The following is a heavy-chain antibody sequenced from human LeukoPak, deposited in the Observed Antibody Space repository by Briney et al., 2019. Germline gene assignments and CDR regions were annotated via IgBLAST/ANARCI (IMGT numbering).Heavy chain of an antibody. V-gene: IGHV3-23*01. CDR2: IRGSGGDT. Sequence: GGSLRLTCAGSGFTFRSYALSWVRQAPGKGLEWVSSIRGSGGDTHYADSVKGRFSISRDNSKNTLYVQMNSLGAEDTAVYYCAKGAAGTLVGHYFDSCEQALLATVSS. J-gene: IGHJ4*02. D-gene: IGHD2-15*01. CDR1: GFTFRSYA. CDR3: AKGAAGTLVGHYFDS.